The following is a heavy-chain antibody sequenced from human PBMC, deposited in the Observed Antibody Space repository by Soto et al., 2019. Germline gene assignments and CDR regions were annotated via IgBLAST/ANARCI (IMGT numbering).Heavy chain of an antibody. CDR1: GFTFSYYT. CDR3: AAPVPAPTHYAYYDMDV. V-gene: IGHV3-23*01. D-gene: IGHD2-2*01. Sequence: EVQLLESGGGLVQPGGSLRLSCVASGFTFSYYTMSWVRQAPGKGLEWVSGISNSGDTIYYADSVKDRFAISRDNFNNRRYLQMNSLGADDTAVYYCAAPVPAPTHYAYYDMDVWGQGTTVTVSS. J-gene: IGHJ6*02. CDR2: ISNSGDTI.